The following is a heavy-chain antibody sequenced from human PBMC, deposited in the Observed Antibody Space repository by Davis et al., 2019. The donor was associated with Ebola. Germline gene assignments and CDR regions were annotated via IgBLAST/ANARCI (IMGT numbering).Heavy chain of an antibody. CDR1: GDSVSSGG. V-gene: IGHV6-1*01. CDR2: TYYTSEWYN. J-gene: IGHJ6*04. D-gene: IGHD5-18*01. CDR3: ARGWLRAGMDV. Sequence: HSQTLSLTCAISGDSVSSGGWNWIRQSPSRGLEWLGRTYYTSEWYNHYAASVKSRTTITPDTSKNQLSLHLNSVTPEDTALYYCARGWLRAGMDVWGEGTTVTVSS.